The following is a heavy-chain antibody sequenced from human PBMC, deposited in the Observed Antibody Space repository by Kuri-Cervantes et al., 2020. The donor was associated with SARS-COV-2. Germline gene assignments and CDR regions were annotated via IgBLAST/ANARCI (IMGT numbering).Heavy chain of an antibody. CDR2: ISWNSGSV. CDR1: GFTFDDYA. J-gene: IGHJ4*02. V-gene: IGHV3-9*01. CDR3: GTLFKYESSDYRPIEN. Sequence: SLKISCAASGFTFDDYAIRWVRQAPGKGLEWVSAISWNSGSVGYVDSVKGRFTISRDNAKNSLYLQMYSLRVEDTAVYYCGTLFKYESSDYRPIENWGQGILVTVSS. D-gene: IGHD3-22*01.